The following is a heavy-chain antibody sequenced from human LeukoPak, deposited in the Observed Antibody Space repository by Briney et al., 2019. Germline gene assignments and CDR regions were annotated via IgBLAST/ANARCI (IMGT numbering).Heavy chain of an antibody. CDR1: GYTFTSNG. V-gene: IGHV1-18*01. D-gene: IGHD5-18*01. CDR2: ISAYGGNT. CDR3: ARVAGGYSYGYEDY. Sequence: ASVKVSCKASGYTFTSNGISWVRQAPGQGLEWMGWISAYGGNTNYAQNLQGRVTMTADTAARTAYMELRSLKSDDTAVYYCARVAGGYSYGYEDYWGQGTLVTVSS. J-gene: IGHJ4*02.